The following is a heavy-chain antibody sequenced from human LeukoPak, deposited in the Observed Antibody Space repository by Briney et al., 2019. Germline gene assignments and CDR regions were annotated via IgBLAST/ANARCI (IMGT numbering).Heavy chain of an antibody. Sequence: SETLSLTCAVYGGSFSGYYWSWIRQPPGKGLEWIGEINHSGSTNYNPSLKSRVTISVDTSKNQFSLKLSSVTAADTAVYYCARTLNDYSNYSIFFDYWGRGTLVTVSS. D-gene: IGHD4-11*01. CDR3: ARTLNDYSNYSIFFDY. J-gene: IGHJ4*02. CDR2: INHSGST. CDR1: GGSFSGYY. V-gene: IGHV4-34*01.